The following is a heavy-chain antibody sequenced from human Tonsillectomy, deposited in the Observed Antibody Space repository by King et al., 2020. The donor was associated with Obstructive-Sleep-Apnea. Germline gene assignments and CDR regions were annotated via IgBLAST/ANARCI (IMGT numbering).Heavy chain of an antibody. CDR2: IRSKDFGGTA. D-gene: IGHD3-16*01. J-gene: IGHJ3*02. CDR1: GFAFGDFA. V-gene: IGHV3-49*03. CDR3: ALRLALGAFDT. Sequence: EVQLVESGGGLVQPGRSLRLSCTASGFAFGDFAMNWFRQPPGKGLEWVGFIRSKDFGGTADYAASVKDRFSITRDDSKSTAFLQMNSLKSEDTAVYYFALRLALGAFDTWGQGTVVTVSS.